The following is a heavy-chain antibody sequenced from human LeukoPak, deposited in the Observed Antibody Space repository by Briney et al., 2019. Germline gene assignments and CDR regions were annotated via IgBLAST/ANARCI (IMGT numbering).Heavy chain of an antibody. CDR1: GFTFSSYC. CDR2: ISGSGGST. Sequence: GGSLRLSCAASGFTFSSYCMSWVRQAPGKGLEWVSAISGSGGSTYYADSVKGRFTISRDNAKNSLYLQMNSLRAEDTAVYYCARERIEDYDILTGYYKSNYYFDYWGQGTLVTVSS. D-gene: IGHD3-9*01. CDR3: ARERIEDYDILTGYYKSNYYFDY. J-gene: IGHJ4*02. V-gene: IGHV3-23*01.